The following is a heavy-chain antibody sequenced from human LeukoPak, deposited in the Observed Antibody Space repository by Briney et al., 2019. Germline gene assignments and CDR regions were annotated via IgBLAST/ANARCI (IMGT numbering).Heavy chain of an antibody. CDR1: GGSFSGYY. CDR2: INHSGST. Sequence: SETLSLTCAVYGGSFSGYYWSWIRQPPGKGLEWIGEINHSGSTNYNPSLKSRVTISVDRSKNQFSLKLSSVTAADTAVYYCARELLGGRYFDYWGQGTLVTVSS. D-gene: IGHD1-26*01. CDR3: ARELLGGRYFDY. V-gene: IGHV4-34*01. J-gene: IGHJ4*02.